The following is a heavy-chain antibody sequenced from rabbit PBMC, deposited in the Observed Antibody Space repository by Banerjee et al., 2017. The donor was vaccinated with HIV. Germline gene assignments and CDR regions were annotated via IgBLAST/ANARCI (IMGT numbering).Heavy chain of an antibody. CDR2: SDTDTGDRT. CDR3: ARDPGYNSDL. CDR1: GFSFSSSYW. D-gene: IGHD4-1*01. Sequence: QEQLEESGGDLVKPEGSLTLTCTASGFSFSSSYWICWVRQAPGKGLEWIGCSDTDTGDRTYYASWAKGRFTISKTSSTTVTLQMTSLTAADTATYFCARDPGYNSDLWGPGTLVTVS. J-gene: IGHJ4*01. V-gene: IGHV1S45*01.